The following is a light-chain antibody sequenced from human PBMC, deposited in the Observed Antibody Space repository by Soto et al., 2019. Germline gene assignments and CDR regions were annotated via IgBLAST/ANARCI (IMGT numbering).Light chain of an antibody. CDR2: DVH. CDR1: SAPFDGHDY. J-gene: IGLJ1*01. V-gene: IGLV2-14*03. Sequence: QSFLPHLPSFLGLPDKSITLSWTWTSAPFDGHDYVSWYQQHPGQAPKLIIFDVHNRPSGVSSRFSGSKSGDTASLTISGLRAEDDGDYYCSSYTASTPFYVFGTGTQLTVL. CDR3: SSYTASTPFYV.